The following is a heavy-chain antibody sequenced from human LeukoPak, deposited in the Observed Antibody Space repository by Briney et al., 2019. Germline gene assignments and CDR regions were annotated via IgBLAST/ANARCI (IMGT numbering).Heavy chain of an antibody. CDR3: VRVEGRSSCPDY. CDR1: GVSFNDYY. J-gene: IGHJ4*02. CDR2: IKQDGSET. D-gene: IGHD6-13*01. Sequence: ETLSLTCAVSGVSFNDYYWSWVRQAPGKGLEWVANIKQDGSETYYVDSVKGRFTISRDNAKNSLFLQMNSLRAEDTAVYYCVRVEGRSSCPDYWGQGTLVTVSS. V-gene: IGHV3-7*01.